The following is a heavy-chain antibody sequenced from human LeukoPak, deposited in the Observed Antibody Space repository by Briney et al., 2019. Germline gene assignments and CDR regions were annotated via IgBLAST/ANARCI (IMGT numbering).Heavy chain of an antibody. D-gene: IGHD2-21*01. Sequence: GGSLRLSCAASGFTFSTYAMHWVRQAPGKGLEWVAVISYDGNKKYYADSVKGRFTISRDNSKSTLYLQMISLRAEDTAVYYCARDQGGDGGFDYWGQGILVTVSS. CDR2: ISYDGNKK. CDR1: GFTFSTYA. V-gene: IGHV3-30*14. CDR3: ARDQGGDGGFDY. J-gene: IGHJ4*02.